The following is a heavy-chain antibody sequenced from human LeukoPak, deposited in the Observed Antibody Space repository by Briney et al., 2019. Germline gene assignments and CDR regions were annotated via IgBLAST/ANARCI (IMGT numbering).Heavy chain of an antibody. D-gene: IGHD3-16*01. J-gene: IGHJ4*02. Sequence: PGGSLRLSCAVSGFTVSSNYMSWVRQAPGKGLEWVSVIYSGGSTYYADSVKGRFTISGDNSKNTLYLQMNSLRAEDTAVYYCANTAGEGDYFDYWGQGTLVTVSS. CDR1: GFTVSSNY. CDR2: IYSGGST. CDR3: ANTAGEGDYFDY. V-gene: IGHV3-53*01.